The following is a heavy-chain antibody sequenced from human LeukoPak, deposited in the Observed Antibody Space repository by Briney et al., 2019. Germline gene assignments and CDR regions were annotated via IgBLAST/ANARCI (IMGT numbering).Heavy chain of an antibody. D-gene: IGHD3-10*01. J-gene: IGHJ5*02. CDR3: ARGRGLWFGELLYRTTNWFDP. CDR2: INHSGST. CDR1: GGSFSGYY. Sequence: KPSETLSLTCAVYGGSFSGYYWSWIRQPPGKGLEWIGEINHSGSTNYNPSLKSRVTISVDTSKNQFSLKLSPVTAADTAVYYCARGRGLWFGELLYRTTNWFDPWGQGTLVTVSS. V-gene: IGHV4-34*01.